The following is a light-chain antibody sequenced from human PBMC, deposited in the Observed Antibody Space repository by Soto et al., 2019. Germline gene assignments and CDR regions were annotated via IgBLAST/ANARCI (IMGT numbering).Light chain of an antibody. J-gene: IGKJ1*01. V-gene: IGKV3-20*01. CDR3: QQCARPPWT. CDR2: GAS. CDR1: QSVSNFY. Sequence: DIVLTQSPGTLSLSPGERATLSCRASQSVSNFYLAWYQQKPGQSPRLLISGASSRAAGIPDRFSGGGSGTDFTLTISRLEPEDFAVYYCQQCARPPWTFGQGTKVEIK.